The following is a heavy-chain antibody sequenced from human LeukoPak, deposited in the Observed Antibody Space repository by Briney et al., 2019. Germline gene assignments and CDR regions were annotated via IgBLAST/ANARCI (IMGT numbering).Heavy chain of an antibody. CDR1: GGSISSSSYY. V-gene: IGHV4-39*01. J-gene: IGHJ5*02. CDR3: ARYSLRPSSRVQFSSLGP. Sequence: SETLSLTCTVSGGSISSSSYYWGWIRQPPGKGLEWIGSIYYSGSTYYNPSLKSRVTISVDTSKNQFSLKLSSVTAADTAVYCCARYSLRPSSRVQFSSLGPCVQGTLV. D-gene: IGHD6-13*01. CDR2: IYYSGST.